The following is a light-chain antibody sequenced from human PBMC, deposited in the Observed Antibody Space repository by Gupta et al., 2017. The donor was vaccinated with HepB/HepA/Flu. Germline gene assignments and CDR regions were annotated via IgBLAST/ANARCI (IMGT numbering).Light chain of an antibody. CDR3: QQSYSTPPFT. CDR1: QSISSY. V-gene: IGKV1-39*01. CDR2: AAS. J-gene: IGKJ3*01. Sequence: DIQMTQSPSSLSASVGDRVTITCRASQSISSYLNWYQQKPGKAPKLLIYAASSLQSGVPSRFSGSVFGTDVTLTISSRQQEEFATYYCQQSYSTPPFTFGPGTKVDIK.